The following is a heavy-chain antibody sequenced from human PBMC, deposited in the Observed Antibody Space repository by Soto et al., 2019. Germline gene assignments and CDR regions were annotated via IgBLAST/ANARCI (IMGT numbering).Heavy chain of an antibody. CDR1: GFTFSSFE. V-gene: IGHV3-48*03. Sequence: GGSLRLSCVASGFTFSSFEMNWIRQAPGKGPEWIAVINPSGRTISYADSVKGRFTISRDNAKNTLYLQMNSLRAEDTAVYYCARGYLHDYWGQGTLVTVSS. CDR3: ARGYLHDY. J-gene: IGHJ4*02. CDR2: INPSGRTI. D-gene: IGHD1-20*01.